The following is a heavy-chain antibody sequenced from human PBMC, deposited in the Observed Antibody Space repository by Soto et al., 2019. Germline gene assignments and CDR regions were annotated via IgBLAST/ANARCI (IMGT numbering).Heavy chain of an antibody. V-gene: IGHV3-21*01. J-gene: IGHJ6*02. CDR1: ALTSSVDA. CDR2: ISTTSTYI. CDR3: VRDYVMDV. D-gene: IGHD3-10*02. Sequence: ARGSLRFLCATPALTSSVDAMNWVRQAPGKGLEWVSSISTTSTYIYYADSVRGRFTISRDNANNSLHLQMDSVRAEDTAVYYCVRDYVMDVWGQGTTVTVSS.